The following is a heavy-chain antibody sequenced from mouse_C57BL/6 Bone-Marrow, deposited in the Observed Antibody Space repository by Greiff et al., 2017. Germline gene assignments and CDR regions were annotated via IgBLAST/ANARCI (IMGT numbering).Heavy chain of an antibody. CDR3: TTMYYYGSSPLAY. V-gene: IGHV14-4*01. D-gene: IGHD1-1*01. CDR1: GFNIKAAY. CDR2: IDPENGDT. Sequence: VQLQQSVAELVRPGASVKLSCTASGFNIKAAYMHWVKQRPEQGLEWIGWIDPENGDTEYASKFQGKATITADTSSNTAYLQLSSLTSEDTAVYYCTTMYYYGSSPLAYWGQGTTLTVSS. J-gene: IGHJ2*01.